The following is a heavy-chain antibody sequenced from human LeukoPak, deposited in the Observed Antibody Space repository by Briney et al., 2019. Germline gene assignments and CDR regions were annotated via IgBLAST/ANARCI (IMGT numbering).Heavy chain of an antibody. CDR2: ITSGRTT. J-gene: IGHJ4*02. D-gene: IGHD4-17*01. V-gene: IGHV3-48*01. CDR1: GFTFSSYS. CDR3: EKEIWTTVTITGRTYFDY. Sequence: GGSLRLSCAASGFTFSSYSMNWVRQAPGKGLEWVSCITSGRTTYYADSVKGRFTISRATSKTTLYMEMNSMRAEDTAVSYCEKEIWTTVTITGRTYFDYWGQGALVTVSS.